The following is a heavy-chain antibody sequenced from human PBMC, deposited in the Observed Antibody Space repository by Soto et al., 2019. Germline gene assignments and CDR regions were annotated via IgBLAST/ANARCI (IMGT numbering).Heavy chain of an antibody. CDR3: AKGLYASMVAALYYFDY. Sequence: GGSLRLSCAASGFTFSSYAMSWVRQAPGKGLEWVSAISGSGGSTYYADSVKGRFTISRDNSKNTLYLQMNSLRAEDTAVYYCAKGLYASMVAALYYFDYWGQGTLVTVSS. CDR2: ISGSGGST. J-gene: IGHJ4*02. V-gene: IGHV3-23*01. CDR1: GFTFSSYA. D-gene: IGHD2-15*01.